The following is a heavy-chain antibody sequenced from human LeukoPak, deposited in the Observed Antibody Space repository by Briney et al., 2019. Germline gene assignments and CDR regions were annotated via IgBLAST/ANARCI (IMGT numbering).Heavy chain of an antibody. CDR2: INSDGSTT. Sequence: PGGSLRLSCAASGFTFSNYWMHWVRQAPGKGLVRVAHINSDGSTTRYADSVKGRFTISRDNARNSLYLQMNNLRGEDTAIYYCARDAGNSGYGCDLWGQGTLVTVSS. CDR1: GFTFSNYW. V-gene: IGHV3-74*01. J-gene: IGHJ5*02. D-gene: IGHD5-12*01. CDR3: ARDAGNSGYGCDL.